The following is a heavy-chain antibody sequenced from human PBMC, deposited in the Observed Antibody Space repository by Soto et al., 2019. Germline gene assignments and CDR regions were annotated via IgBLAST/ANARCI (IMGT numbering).Heavy chain of an antibody. V-gene: IGHV4-39*01. CDR2: IYYTGNT. Sequence: PSETLSLTCTVSGDSLRSSYHYWGWIRQLPGKGLEWIGSIYYTGNTYYNPSLKSLVSISVDMATNEISLRLRAESIADTAVYYCVRVEMYAGEFPPNFGRWDQRARITVST. J-gene: IGHJ1*01. CDR3: VRVEMYAGEFPPNFGR. CDR1: GDSLRSSYHY. D-gene: IGHD2-8*01.